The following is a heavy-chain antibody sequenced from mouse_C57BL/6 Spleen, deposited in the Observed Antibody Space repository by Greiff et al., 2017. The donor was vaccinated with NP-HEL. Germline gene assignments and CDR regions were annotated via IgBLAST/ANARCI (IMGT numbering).Heavy chain of an antibody. CDR3: ARQGTGRGYFDV. D-gene: IGHD4-1*01. J-gene: IGHJ1*03. V-gene: IGHV5-12*01. Sequence: EVQLVESGGGLVQPGGSLKLSCAASGFTFSDYYMYWVRQTPEKRLEWVAYISNGGGSTYYPDTVKGRFTISRDNAKNTLYLQMSRLKSEDTAMYYCARQGTGRGYFDVWGTGTTVTVSS. CDR1: GFTFSDYY. CDR2: ISNGGGST.